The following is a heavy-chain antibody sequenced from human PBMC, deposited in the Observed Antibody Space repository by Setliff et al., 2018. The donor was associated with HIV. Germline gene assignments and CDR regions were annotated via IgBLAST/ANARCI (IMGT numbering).Heavy chain of an antibody. J-gene: IGHJ5*01. Sequence: SETLSLTCTVSGGSISSGIYYWSWIRQPAGKGLEWIGRIYTSGSTKYNPSLESRVTISVDTSKNQFSLRLSSVTAADTAVYYCARGGNSAAAWFDSWGQGTLVTVSS. CDR1: GGSISSGIYY. CDR3: ARGGNSAAAWFDS. D-gene: IGHD6-13*01. CDR2: IYTSGST. V-gene: IGHV4-61*02.